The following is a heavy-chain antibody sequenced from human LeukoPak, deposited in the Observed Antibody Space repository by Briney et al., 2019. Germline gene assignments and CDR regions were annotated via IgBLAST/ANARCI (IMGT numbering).Heavy chain of an antibody. D-gene: IGHD3-16*01. Sequence: ASVKVSCKTSGYRFTSYGISWVRQAPGQGLEWMGWINTYNGNTNYAQKFQGRVTMTTDTSASTAYMELRSLRSDGTALYYCARVLGGLAFRTFDYWGQGTLVTVSS. V-gene: IGHV1-18*01. CDR1: GYRFTSYG. J-gene: IGHJ4*02. CDR2: INTYNGNT. CDR3: ARVLGGLAFRTFDY.